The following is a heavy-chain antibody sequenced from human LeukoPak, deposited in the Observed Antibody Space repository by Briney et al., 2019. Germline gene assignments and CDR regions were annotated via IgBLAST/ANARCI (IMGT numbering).Heavy chain of an antibody. CDR3: ARDTSSGWSFDQ. J-gene: IGHJ4*02. CDR1: GFTFSSYP. D-gene: IGHD6-19*01. CDR2: ILGNGAPS. V-gene: IGHV3-64*01. Sequence: PGGSLRLSCVASGFTFSSYPMHWVRQAPGKGLEFVSSILGNGAPSAYANSVEGRFTISRDNSKNTLYLQMGSLRAEDMGVYYCARDTSSGWSFDQWGQGTLVTVSS.